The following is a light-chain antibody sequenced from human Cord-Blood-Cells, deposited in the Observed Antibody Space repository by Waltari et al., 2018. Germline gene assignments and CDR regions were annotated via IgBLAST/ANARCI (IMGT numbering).Light chain of an antibody. V-gene: IGLV2-8*01. Sequence: QYALTQTPPTPAPPGPSVTISCPGTSREGAHLHRLSWYLQHPGKAPKIMLYEVSKRPSWFPDRFSGSKSGNTSSLTVSGLQAEDEADYYCSSYAGSNNLVFGGGTKLTGL. CDR1: SREGAHLHR. J-gene: IGLJ3*02. CDR2: EVS. CDR3: SSYAGSNNLV.